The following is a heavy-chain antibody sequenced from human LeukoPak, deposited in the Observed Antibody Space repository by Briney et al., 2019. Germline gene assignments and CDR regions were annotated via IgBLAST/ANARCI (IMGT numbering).Heavy chain of an antibody. CDR3: ARGVYGSQDY. Sequence: SETLSLTCTVSGGSISSYYWSWIRQPPGKGLEWIGYIYYSGSTNYNPSLKSRVTISVDTSKNQFSLKLSSVTAADTAVYYCARGVYGSQDYWGQGTLVTVSS. J-gene: IGHJ4*02. V-gene: IGHV4-59*01. CDR1: GGSISSYY. D-gene: IGHD1-26*01. CDR2: IYYSGST.